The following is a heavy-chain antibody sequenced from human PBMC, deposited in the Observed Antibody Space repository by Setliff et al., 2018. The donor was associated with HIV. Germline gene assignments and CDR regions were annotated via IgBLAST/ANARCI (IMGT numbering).Heavy chain of an antibody. D-gene: IGHD2-21*01. CDR1: GYNFVSYG. V-gene: IGHV1-18*01. CDR3: ARGGPARVALLYWFDP. CDR2: INTYNGNT. J-gene: IGHJ5*02. Sequence: GASVKVSCKTSGYNFVSYGINWLRQAPGQGLEWMGWINTYNGNTKYGQKFQGSVTMTTDTSTSTVYMELRNLRSDDTAVYFCARGGPARVALLYWFDPWGQGTLVTVSS.